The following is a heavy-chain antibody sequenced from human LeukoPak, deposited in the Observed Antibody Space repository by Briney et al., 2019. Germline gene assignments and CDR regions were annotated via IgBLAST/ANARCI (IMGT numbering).Heavy chain of an antibody. CDR2: IYYSGST. V-gene: IGHV4-30-4*01. CDR3: ARMVVAAVSSGFDP. Sequence: NPSETLSLTCTVSGVSISSGDYYWSWIRQPPGKGLEWIGYIYYSGSTYYNPSLKSRVTISVDTSKNQFSLKLSSVTAADTAVYYCARMVVAAVSSGFDPWGQGTLVTVSS. CDR1: GVSISSGDYY. J-gene: IGHJ5*02. D-gene: IGHD2-15*01.